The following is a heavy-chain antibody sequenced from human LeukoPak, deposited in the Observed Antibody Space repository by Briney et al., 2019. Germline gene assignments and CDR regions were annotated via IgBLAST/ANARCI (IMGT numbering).Heavy chain of an antibody. D-gene: IGHD5-18*01. CDR1: GGSFSSYY. J-gene: IGHJ5*02. CDR2: IYYSGST. Sequence: SETLSLTCAVYGGSFSSYYWSRIRQPPGKGLEWIGYIYYSGSTNYNPSLKSRVTISVDTSKNQFSLKLSSVTAADTAVYYCARAGSGYSYGHRNWFDPWGQGTLVTVSS. V-gene: IGHV4-59*01. CDR3: ARAGSGYSYGHRNWFDP.